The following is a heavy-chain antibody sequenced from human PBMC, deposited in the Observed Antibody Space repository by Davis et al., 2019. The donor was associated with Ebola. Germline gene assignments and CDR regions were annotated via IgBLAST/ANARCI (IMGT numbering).Heavy chain of an antibody. J-gene: IGHJ3*02. CDR2: ISPSAGST. CDR1: GFSFPSYA. CDR3: AKDLGTSGIFDM. V-gene: IGHV3-23*01. D-gene: IGHD1-7*01. Sequence: GGSLRLSCAASGFSFPSYAMSWVRQAPGRGLEWVSCISPSAGSTFYADSVNGRFTISRDNSKSTLYLQMNTLRAEDTAVYFCAKDLGTSGIFDMLGQGTVVTVSS.